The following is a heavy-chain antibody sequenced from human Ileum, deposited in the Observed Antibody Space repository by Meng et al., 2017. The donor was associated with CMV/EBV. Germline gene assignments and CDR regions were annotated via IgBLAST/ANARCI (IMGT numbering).Heavy chain of an antibody. CDR1: GFTFGDYY. Sequence: QGQLGDLWGGFVKPGGSLRLSCEASGFTFGDYYMNWMRQAPGKGLECVSYISVNGGYTNYADSVKGRFTISRDNAQNSLYLQMNNLRAEDTAVYYCARGLGSYNTAWYASDYWGQGTLVTVSS. D-gene: IGHD3-9*01. V-gene: IGHV3-11*05. CDR2: ISVNGGYT. J-gene: IGHJ4*02. CDR3: ARGLGSYNTAWYASDY.